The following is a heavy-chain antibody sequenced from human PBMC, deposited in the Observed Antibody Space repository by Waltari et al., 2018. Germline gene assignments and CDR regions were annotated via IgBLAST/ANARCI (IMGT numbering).Heavy chain of an antibody. CDR1: GYSFTSYD. CDR2: INPHSGEV. CDR3: SDSSGP. J-gene: IGHJ5*02. V-gene: IGHV1-8*01. Sequence: QVQLVQSGAEVKKPGASVKVSCEAPGYSFTSYDVNWVRQATGQGLEWMGWINPHSGEVGYTQRFQGRVTMTRNTSINTVYMELSSLTADDTATYYCSDSSGPWGQGTLVTVSS. D-gene: IGHD3-22*01.